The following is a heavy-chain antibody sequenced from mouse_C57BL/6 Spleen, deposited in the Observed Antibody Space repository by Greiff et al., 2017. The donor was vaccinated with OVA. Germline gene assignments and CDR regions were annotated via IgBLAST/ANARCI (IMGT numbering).Heavy chain of an antibody. J-gene: IGHJ4*01. CDR1: GYSFTDYN. CDR3: AMSLYYGSSYAMDY. V-gene: IGHV1-39*01. CDR2: INPNYGTT. D-gene: IGHD1-1*01. Sequence: EVQLQESGPELVKPGASVQISCKASGYSFTDYNMNWVKQSNGKSLEWIGVINPNYGTTSYNQKFKGKATLTVDQSSSTAYMQLNSLTSEDSAVYYCAMSLYYGSSYAMDYWGQGTSVTVSS.